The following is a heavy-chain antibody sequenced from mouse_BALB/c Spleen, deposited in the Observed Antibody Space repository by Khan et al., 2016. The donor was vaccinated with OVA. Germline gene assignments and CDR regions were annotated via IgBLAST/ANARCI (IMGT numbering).Heavy chain of an antibody. CDR3: ARDGSRYKYAMDY. D-gene: IGHD2-3*01. CDR2: ISYSGST. Sequence: VQLKQSGPGLVKPSQSLSLTCTVTGYSITSDYAWNWIRQFPGNKLEWMGYISYSGSTNYNPALKSRISITRDTSKNQFFLPLNSVTTEDTATXYTARDGSRYKYAMDYWGQGTSVTVSS. J-gene: IGHJ4*01. CDR1: GYSITSDYA. V-gene: IGHV3-2*02.